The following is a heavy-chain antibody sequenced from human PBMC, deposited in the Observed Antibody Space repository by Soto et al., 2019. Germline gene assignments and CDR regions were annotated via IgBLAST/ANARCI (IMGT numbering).Heavy chain of an antibody. V-gene: IGHV3-30*18. CDR1: GFAFSDYG. D-gene: IGHD5-12*01. CDR3: AKNHQRAPSRDGYNLIDY. CDR2: IAYDGSNK. Sequence: GGSLRLSCVASGFAFSDYGMHWVRQAPGKGLEWVAVIAYDGSNKYYADSVKGRFTISRDNSKNTLYLQMDSLRAEDTAVYYCAKNHQRAPSRDGYNLIDYWGQGTLVTVSS. J-gene: IGHJ4*02.